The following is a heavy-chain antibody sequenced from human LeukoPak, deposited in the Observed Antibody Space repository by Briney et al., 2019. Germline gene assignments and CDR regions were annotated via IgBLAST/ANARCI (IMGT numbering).Heavy chain of an antibody. CDR2: FDPEDGET. D-gene: IGHD3-9*01. V-gene: IGHV1-24*01. J-gene: IGHJ4*02. CDR1: GYTLTELS. Sequence: ASVKVSCTVSGYTLTELSMHWVRQAPGKGLEWMGGFDPEDGETIYAQKFQGRVTMTEGTSTDTAYMELSSLRSEDTAVYYCATVHRELRYFDWLPQGYFDYWGQGTLVTVSS. CDR3: ATVHRELRYFDWLPQGYFDY.